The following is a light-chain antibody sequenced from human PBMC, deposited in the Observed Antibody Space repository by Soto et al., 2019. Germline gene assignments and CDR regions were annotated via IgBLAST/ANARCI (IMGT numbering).Light chain of an antibody. CDR1: QSIANN. CDR3: QQYENWPRT. J-gene: IGKJ1*01. CDR2: GAS. V-gene: IGKV3-15*01. Sequence: EIVLTQSPGTLSLSPGERATLSCRASQSIANNLAWYQQKPGQAPRLLMYGASTRATGIPARFSGSGSGTEFALTISSLQSEDLAVYYCQQYENWPRTFGQGTKVDIK.